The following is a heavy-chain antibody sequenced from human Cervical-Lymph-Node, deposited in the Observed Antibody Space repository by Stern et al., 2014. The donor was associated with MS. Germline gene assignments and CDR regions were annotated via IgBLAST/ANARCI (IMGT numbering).Heavy chain of an antibody. CDR2: IYYSGST. D-gene: IGHD3-22*01. J-gene: IGHJ4*02. Sequence: QVQLQESGPGLVKPSQTLSLTCTVSGGSISSGGYYWSWIRQHPGKGLEWIGYIYYSGSTYYNPSLKSRVTISVDTSKNQSSLKLSSVTAADTAVYYCARVTYYYDSSGYYRLFDYWGQGTLVTVSS. V-gene: IGHV4-31*03. CDR1: GGSISSGGYY. CDR3: ARVTYYYDSSGYYRLFDY.